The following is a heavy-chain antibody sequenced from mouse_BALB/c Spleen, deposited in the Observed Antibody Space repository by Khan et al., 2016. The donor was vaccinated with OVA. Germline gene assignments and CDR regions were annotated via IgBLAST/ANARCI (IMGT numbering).Heavy chain of an antibody. Sequence: EVELVESGGGLVQPGGSLKLSCAASGFTFSSYGMSWVRQTPDKRLELVATINSNGGSTYYPVSVKGRFTISRDNAKNTLYLQISSLKPEATAMYYCARMAKTINWGQGTTLTVSS. J-gene: IGHJ2*01. CDR3: ARMAKTIN. CDR2: INSNGGST. CDR1: GFTFSSYG. V-gene: IGHV5-6-3*01.